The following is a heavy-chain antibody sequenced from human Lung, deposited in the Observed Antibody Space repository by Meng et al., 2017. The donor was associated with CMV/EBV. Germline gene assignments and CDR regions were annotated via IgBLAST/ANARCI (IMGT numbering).Heavy chain of an antibody. CDR2: IYHSGST. Sequence: ELVPDLVKPSGTLALPGAFLGGSMGSTNWGSWVRQPPGKGLAWIGEIYHSGSTNYNPSLKSRVSISVDKSKNQFSLKLSSVTAADTAVYYCARADKVRFDYWGQGTLVTVSS. CDR3: ARADKVRFDY. V-gene: IGHV4-4*02. J-gene: IGHJ4*02. CDR1: GGSMGSTNW.